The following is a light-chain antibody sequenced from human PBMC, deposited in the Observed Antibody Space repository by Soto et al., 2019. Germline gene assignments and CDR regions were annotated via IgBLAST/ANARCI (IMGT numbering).Light chain of an antibody. CDR2: EGS. CDR1: SSDVGSYNL. CDR3: CSYAGSSTFYV. J-gene: IGLJ1*01. Sequence: QPVLTQPASVSGSPGQSITISCTGTSSDVGSYNLVSWYQQHPGKAPKLMIYEGSKRPSGVSNRFSGSKSGNTASLTISGLQAEDEPDYYCCSYAGSSTFYVFGTGTKLTVL. V-gene: IGLV2-23*03.